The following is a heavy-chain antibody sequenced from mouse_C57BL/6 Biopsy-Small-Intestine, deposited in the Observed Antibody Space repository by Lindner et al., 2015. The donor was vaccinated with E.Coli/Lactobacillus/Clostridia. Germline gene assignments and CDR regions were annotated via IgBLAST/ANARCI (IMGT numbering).Heavy chain of an antibody. D-gene: IGHD4-1*01. CDR3: ANWDY. Sequence: VQLQESGGDLVKPGGSLKLSCAASGFTFSSYGMSWVRQTPDKRLEWVATISSGGSYTYYPDSVKGRFTISRDNATNTLYLQMSSLKSEDTAMYYCANWDYWGQGTTLTVSS. J-gene: IGHJ2*01. CDR2: ISSGGSYT. CDR1: GFTFSSYG. V-gene: IGHV5-6*01.